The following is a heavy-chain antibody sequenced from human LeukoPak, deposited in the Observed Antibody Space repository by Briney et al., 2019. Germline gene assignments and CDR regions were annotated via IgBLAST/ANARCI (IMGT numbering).Heavy chain of an antibody. Sequence: ASVKVSCKASGYTFTGYYMHWVRQAPGQGLEWMGWINPNSGGTNYAQKFQGRVTMTRDTSISTAYMELSRLRSDDTAVYYCARDQSPPYDFWSGLFYYYYYMDVWGKGTTVTVSS. CDR1: GYTFTGYY. V-gene: IGHV1-2*02. J-gene: IGHJ6*03. CDR2: INPNSGGT. D-gene: IGHD3-3*01. CDR3: ARDQSPPYDFWSGLFYYYYYMDV.